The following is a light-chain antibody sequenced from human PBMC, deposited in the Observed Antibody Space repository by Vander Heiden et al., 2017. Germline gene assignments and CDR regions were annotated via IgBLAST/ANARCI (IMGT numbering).Light chain of an antibody. CDR3: QQSDSTPRT. Sequence: DIQTTQFPSSLSASVGDRVTITCRASQSISSYLNWYQQKPGEAPKLVIYAASSLQSGVPSRFSRSGCGTDCTLTIISLQPEDFATYYCQQSDSTPRTFGPGTKVEIK. J-gene: IGKJ1*01. CDR1: QSISSY. CDR2: AAS. V-gene: IGKV1-39*01.